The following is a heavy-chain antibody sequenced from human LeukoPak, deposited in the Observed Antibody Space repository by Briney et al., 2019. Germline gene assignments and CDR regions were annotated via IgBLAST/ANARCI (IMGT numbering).Heavy chain of an antibody. V-gene: IGHV4-4*02. D-gene: IGHD6-13*01. Sequence: SETLSLTCGVSGGSISNTNWWSWVRQPPGQGLEWIGEISLTGLTHYNPSLESRVTVSLDKSKNQFSLKLSSVTAADTAVYYCARADLYSSSWYVDYYYGMDVWGQGTTVTVSS. CDR2: ISLTGLT. J-gene: IGHJ6*02. CDR1: GGSISNTNW. CDR3: ARADLYSSSWYVDYYYGMDV.